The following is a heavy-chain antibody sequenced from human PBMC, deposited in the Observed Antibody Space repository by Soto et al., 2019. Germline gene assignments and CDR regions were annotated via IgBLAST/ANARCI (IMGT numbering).Heavy chain of an antibody. Sequence: QVQLQESGPGLVKPSGTLSLTCAVSGGSISSNNWWSWVRQPPGKGLEWIGEIYHSGSTNYNPSLKSRATISVDKSKNQFSLNLNSVTAADTAVYYCASKAWDPPRWFDPWGQGTLVTVSS. CDR2: IYHSGST. J-gene: IGHJ5*02. CDR3: ASKAWDPPRWFDP. CDR1: GGSISSNNW. D-gene: IGHD1-26*01. V-gene: IGHV4-4*02.